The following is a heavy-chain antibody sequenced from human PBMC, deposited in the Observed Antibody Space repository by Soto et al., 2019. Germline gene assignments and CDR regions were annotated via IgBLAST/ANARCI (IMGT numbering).Heavy chain of an antibody. CDR1: GYTFTSYY. CDR2: INPSGGST. J-gene: IGHJ3*02. V-gene: IGHV1-46*01. D-gene: IGHD3-22*01. CDR3: ASSSGSPQGAFDI. Sequence: QVQLVQSGAEVKKPGASVKVSCTASGYTFTSYYMHWVRQAPGQGLEWMGIINPSGGSTSYAQKFQGRVTMTRDTSTSTVYMELSSLRSEDTAVYYCASSSGSPQGAFDIWGQGTMVTVSS.